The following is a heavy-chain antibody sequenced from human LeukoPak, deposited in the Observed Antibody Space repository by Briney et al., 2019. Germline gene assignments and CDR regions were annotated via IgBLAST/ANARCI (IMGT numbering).Heavy chain of an antibody. J-gene: IGHJ1*01. V-gene: IGHV1-2*02. CDR1: GYTFTGYY. D-gene: IGHD3-3*01. CDR3: ARADNPYYDSWSGYHKQNHAEYFQH. CDR2: INPNSGGT. Sequence: ASVKVSCKASGYTFTGYYMHWVRQAPGQGLEWMGWINPNSGGTNYAQKFQGRVTMTRDTSISTAYMELSRLRSDDTAVYYCARADNPYYDSWSGYHKQNHAEYFQHWGQGTLVTVSS.